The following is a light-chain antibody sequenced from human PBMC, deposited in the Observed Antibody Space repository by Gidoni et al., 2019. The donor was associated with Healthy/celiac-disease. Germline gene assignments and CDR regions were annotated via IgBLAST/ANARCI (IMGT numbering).Light chain of an antibody. CDR3: QQYGSSLYT. CDR1: QSVGSGY. Sequence: EIVLTQSPATLSLSPGERATLSCRASQSVGSGYLAWYQQKPGQAPRLLIYGASSRAPGIPDRFSGSGSGTDFTLTISRLEPEDFAVYYCQQYGSSLYTFGQXTKLEIK. CDR2: GAS. J-gene: IGKJ2*01. V-gene: IGKV3-20*01.